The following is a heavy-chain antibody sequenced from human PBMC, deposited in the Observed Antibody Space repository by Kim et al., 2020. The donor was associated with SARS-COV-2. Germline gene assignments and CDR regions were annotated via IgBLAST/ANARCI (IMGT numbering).Heavy chain of an antibody. CDR3: ARDGPYGDSYYYYYGMDV. D-gene: IGHD4-17*01. J-gene: IGHJ6*02. Sequence: KGRFTISRDKSKNTLYLQMNSLRAEDTAVYYCARDGPYGDSYYYYYGMDVWGQGTTVTVSS. V-gene: IGHV3-30*01.